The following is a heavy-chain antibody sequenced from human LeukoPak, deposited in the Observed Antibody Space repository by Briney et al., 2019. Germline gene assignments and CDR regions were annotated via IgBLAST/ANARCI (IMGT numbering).Heavy chain of an antibody. CDR1: GDSISRGGHY. V-gene: IGHV4-31*03. J-gene: IGHJ4*02. CDR3: ARSPGIWNEYGRLEY. CDR2: IFHTAST. D-gene: IGHD1-1*01. Sequence: SETLSLTCTVSGDSISRGGHYWNWLRERPGKGLEWIGYIFHTASTNYNPSLKSRVTISVDTSKNQFSLKLSSVTAADTAVYYCARSPGIWNEYGRLEYWGQGALVTVSS.